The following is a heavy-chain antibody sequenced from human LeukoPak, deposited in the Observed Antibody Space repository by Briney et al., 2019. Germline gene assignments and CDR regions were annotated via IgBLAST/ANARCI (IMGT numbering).Heavy chain of an antibody. CDR3: ARGRGDYYDSSGYQYY. D-gene: IGHD3-22*01. Sequence: ASVNVSCKASGYTFTSYDINWVRQATGQGLEWMGWMNPNSGNTGYAQKFQGRVTMTRNTSISTAYMELSSLRSEDTAVYYCARGRGDYYDSSGYQYYWGQGTLVTVSS. V-gene: IGHV1-8*01. CDR1: GYTFTSYD. J-gene: IGHJ4*02. CDR2: MNPNSGNT.